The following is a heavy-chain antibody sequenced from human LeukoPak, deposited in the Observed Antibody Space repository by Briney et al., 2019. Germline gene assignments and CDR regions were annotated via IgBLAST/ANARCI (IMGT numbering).Heavy chain of an antibody. Sequence: PGGSLRLSCAASGFTVISNYMSWVRQAPGKGLEWVSVIYSGGSTYYADSVKGRFTISRDNSKNTLYLQMNSLRAEDTAVYYCAGYYDSSGYYYFDYWGQGTLVTVSS. CDR3: AGYYDSSGYYYFDY. J-gene: IGHJ4*02. CDR2: IYSGGST. V-gene: IGHV3-66*02. CDR1: GFTVISNY. D-gene: IGHD3-22*01.